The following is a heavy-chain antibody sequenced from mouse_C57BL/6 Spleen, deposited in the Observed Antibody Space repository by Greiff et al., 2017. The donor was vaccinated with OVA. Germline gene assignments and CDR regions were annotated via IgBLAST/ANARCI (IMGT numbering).Heavy chain of an antibody. Sequence: EVKLVESGGDLVKPAGSLTLTCAASGFTFSSYGMSWVRQTPDKRLEWVATISSGGSYTYYPDSVTGRFIISRDNAKNTLYLKMSSLKSEDTAMYYCARLVTTVVADYAMDYWGQGTSVTVSS. D-gene: IGHD1-1*01. V-gene: IGHV5-6*01. CDR1: GFTFSSYG. CDR2: ISSGGSYT. J-gene: IGHJ4*01. CDR3: ARLVTTVVADYAMDY.